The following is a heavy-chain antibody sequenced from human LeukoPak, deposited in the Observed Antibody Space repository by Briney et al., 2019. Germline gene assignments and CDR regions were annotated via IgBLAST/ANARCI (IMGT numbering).Heavy chain of an antibody. CDR3: GRDDWGPADY. J-gene: IGHJ4*02. CDR1: GFTFRHYW. CDR2: INGDGSEK. D-gene: IGHD3-9*01. Sequence: GGSLRLSCKTSGFTFRHYWMSWVRQAPGKGLEWVANINGDGSEKYHVDFVKGRFTISRDNAQNSLFLQMNSLRVEDTAVYYCGRDDWGPADYWGQGTLVTVSS. V-gene: IGHV3-7*01.